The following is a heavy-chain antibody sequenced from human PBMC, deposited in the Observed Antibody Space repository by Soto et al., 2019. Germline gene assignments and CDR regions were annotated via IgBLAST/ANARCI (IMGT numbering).Heavy chain of an antibody. CDR3: ARDRIAVAGNRLDYYYYGMDV. CDR1: GYTFTNYY. J-gene: IGHJ6*02. D-gene: IGHD6-19*01. CDR2: INPTGGST. V-gene: IGHV1-46*01. Sequence: ASVKVSCKASGYTFTNYYIHWVRQAPGQGLEWMGIINPTGGSTNYAQKIQGRVTLTMDTSTSTVCMELSSLRFEDTAMYYCARDRIAVAGNRLDYYYYGMDVWGQGTTVTVSS.